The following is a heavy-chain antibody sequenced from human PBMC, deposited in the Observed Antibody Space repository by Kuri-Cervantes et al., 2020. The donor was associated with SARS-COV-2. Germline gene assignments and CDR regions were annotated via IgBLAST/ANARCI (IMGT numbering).Heavy chain of an antibody. V-gene: IGHV3-11*04. D-gene: IGHD7-27*01. CDR2: ISSSGTTI. Sequence: GGSLRLSCAASGFTFSDYYITWIRQAPGKGLEWVSYISSSGTTIYYADSVQGRFIISRDNAKNSLYLQMSSLRAEDTAVYYCARDLRLGKSLDYWGQGTLVTVSS. J-gene: IGHJ4*02. CDR3: ARDLRLGKSLDY. CDR1: GFTFSDYY.